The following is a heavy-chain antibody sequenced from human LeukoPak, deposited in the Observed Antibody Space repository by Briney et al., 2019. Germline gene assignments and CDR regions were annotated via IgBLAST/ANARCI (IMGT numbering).Heavy chain of an antibody. CDR2: IIPIFGTA. J-gene: IGHJ6*04. Sequence: ASVKVSCKASGGTFSSYAISWVRQAPGQGLEWMGGIIPIFGTANYAQKFQGRVTITADESTSTAYMELSSLRSEDTAVYYCARAGRIAAAGTPAPYGMDVWGKGTTVTVSS. V-gene: IGHV1-69*13. CDR1: GGTFSSYA. CDR3: ARAGRIAAAGTPAPYGMDV. D-gene: IGHD6-13*01.